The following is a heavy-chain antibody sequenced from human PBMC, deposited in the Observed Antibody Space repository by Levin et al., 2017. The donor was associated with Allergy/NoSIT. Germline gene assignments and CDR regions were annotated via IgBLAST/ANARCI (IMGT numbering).Heavy chain of an antibody. CDR3: AKDPSPDVLRFLEWLFLSY. CDR1: GFTFSSYA. CDR2: ISGSGGST. D-gene: IGHD3-3*01. Sequence: LGGSLKISCAASGFTFSSYAMSWVRQAPGKGLEWVSAISGSGGSTYYADSVKGRFTISRDNSKNTLYLQMNSLRAEDTAVYYCAKDPSPDVLRFLEWLFLSYWGQGTLVTVSS. J-gene: IGHJ4*02. V-gene: IGHV3-23*01.